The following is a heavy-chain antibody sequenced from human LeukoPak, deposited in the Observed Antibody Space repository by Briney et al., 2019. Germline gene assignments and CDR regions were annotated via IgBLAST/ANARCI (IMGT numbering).Heavy chain of an antibody. J-gene: IGHJ6*03. CDR3: ATQAYSSSWDLYYYMDV. D-gene: IGHD6-13*01. CDR2: IYYSGST. V-gene: IGHV4-39*01. Sequence: SETLSLTCTVSGGSISSSSYYWGWIRQPPGKGLEWIGSIYYSGSTYYNPSLKSRVTISVDTSKNQFSLKLSSVTAADTAVYYCATQAYSSSWDLYYYMDVWGKGTTVTVSS. CDR1: GGSISSSSYY.